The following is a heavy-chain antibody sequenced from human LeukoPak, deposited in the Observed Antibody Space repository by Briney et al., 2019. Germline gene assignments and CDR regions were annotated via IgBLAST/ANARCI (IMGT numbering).Heavy chain of an antibody. CDR3: ARVSSSWYQDWYFDL. D-gene: IGHD6-13*01. V-gene: IGHV4-61*02. J-gene: IGHJ2*01. Sequence: SETLSLTCAVSGGSISSGSYYWSWIRQPAGKGLEWIGRIDTSGNTNYKPSLKSRVTMSVDTSKNQFSLKLSSVTAADTAVYYCARVSSSWYQDWYFDLWGRGTLVTVSS. CDR2: IDTSGNT. CDR1: GGSISSGSYY.